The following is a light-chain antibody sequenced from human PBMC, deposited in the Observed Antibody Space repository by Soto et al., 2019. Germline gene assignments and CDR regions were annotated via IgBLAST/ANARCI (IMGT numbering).Light chain of an antibody. J-gene: IGLJ1*01. V-gene: IGLV3-9*01. CDR2: RDS. Sequence: SYELTQPLSVSVALGQTARITCGGNNIGSKNVHWYQQKPGQAPVLVIYRDSNRPSGIPERFSGSNSGNTATLTISRAHAGDESDYYCQVWDSSLYVFGTGTKLTVL. CDR3: QVWDSSLYV. CDR1: NIGSKN.